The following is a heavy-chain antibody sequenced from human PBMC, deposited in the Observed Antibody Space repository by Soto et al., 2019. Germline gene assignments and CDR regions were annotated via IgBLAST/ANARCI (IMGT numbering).Heavy chain of an antibody. J-gene: IGHJ4*02. CDR2: IKEDGSVK. CDR3: ARDVSSEYASILDV. D-gene: IGHD3-3*01. CDR1: RLTFSPYW. Sequence: LRLSCEGFRLTFSPYWMTWVRQAPGKGLEWVASIKEDGSVKNYADSVKGRFTVSRDNVKRAMFPQMTSVRVDDTAVYFCARDVSSEYASILDVWGRGARVTVSS. V-gene: IGHV3-7*03.